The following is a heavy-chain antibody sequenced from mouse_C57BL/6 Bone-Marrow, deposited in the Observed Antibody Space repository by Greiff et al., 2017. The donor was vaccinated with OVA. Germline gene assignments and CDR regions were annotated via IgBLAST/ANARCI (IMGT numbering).Heavy chain of an antibody. V-gene: IGHV1-64*01. D-gene: IGHD2-14*01. CDR1: GYTFTSYW. CDR3: ARERYPWFAY. Sequence: QVQLQQSGAELVKPGASVKLSCKASGYTFTSYWMHWVKQRPGQGLAWIGMIHPNSGSTNYNEKFKSKATLTVDKSSSTAYMQLSSLTSEDSAVYYCARERYPWFAYWGQGTLVTVSA. J-gene: IGHJ3*01. CDR2: IHPNSGST.